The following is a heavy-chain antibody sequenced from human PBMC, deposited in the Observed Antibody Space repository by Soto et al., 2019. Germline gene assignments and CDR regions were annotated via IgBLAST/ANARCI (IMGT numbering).Heavy chain of an antibody. Sequence: RLSCAASGFTFRSYSMNWVRQAPGKGLEWVSSISSSSSYIYYTDSVKGRFTISRDNAKNSLYLQMNSLRAEDTAVYYCAKGYCSGGSCHTPLDAFDIWGQGTMVTVS. CDR1: GFTFRSYS. D-gene: IGHD2-15*01. V-gene: IGHV3-21*01. J-gene: IGHJ3*02. CDR3: AKGYCSGGSCHTPLDAFDI. CDR2: ISSSSSYI.